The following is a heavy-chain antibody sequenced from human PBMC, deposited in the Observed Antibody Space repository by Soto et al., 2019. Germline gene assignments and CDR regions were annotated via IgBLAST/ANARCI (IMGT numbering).Heavy chain of an antibody. D-gene: IGHD1-7*01. Sequence: EVQLLESGGGLVQPGGSLRLSCAASGFTFSSYAMSWVRQAPEKGLEWVSTISGSGGSTYYADSVKGRFTISRDNSKNPLYLQVNNLRAEDTAVYYCAKDRGATGTTVRFDPWGQGTLVTVSS. CDR2: ISGSGGST. CDR1: GFTFSSYA. CDR3: AKDRGATGTTVRFDP. V-gene: IGHV3-23*01. J-gene: IGHJ5*02.